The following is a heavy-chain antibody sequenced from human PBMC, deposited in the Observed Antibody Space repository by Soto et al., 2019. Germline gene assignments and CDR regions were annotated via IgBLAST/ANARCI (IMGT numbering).Heavy chain of an antibody. CDR2: IDSDGSRT. CDR3: ARDLSSCSSARCYSYYYGMDV. Sequence: EVHLVESGGGLVQPGGSLRLSCTASGFNFSRYWTHWVRQVPGRGQVWVSRIDSDGSRTSYPVSVKGRITISTDNSNNTLYLQLNSLRAEDTAVYYCARDLSSCSSARCYSYYYGMDVCGQGTTVTVSS. J-gene: IGHJ6*02. CDR1: GFNFSRYW. D-gene: IGHD2-2*01. V-gene: IGHV3-74*01.